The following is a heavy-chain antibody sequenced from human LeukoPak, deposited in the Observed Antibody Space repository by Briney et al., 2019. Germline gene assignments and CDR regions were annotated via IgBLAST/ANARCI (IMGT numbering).Heavy chain of an antibody. CDR3: ARLSGETSLDSY. CDR2: MSSSGSTI. J-gene: IGHJ4*02. V-gene: IGHV3-11*04. Sequence: PGGSLRLSCAASGFTFSDYYMSWIRQAPGKGLEWVSYMSSSGSTIYYADSLKGRFTISRDNAKNSLYLQMNSLRVEDTAVYYCARLSGETSLDSYWGQGTLVTVSS. D-gene: IGHD2-15*01. CDR1: GFTFSDYY.